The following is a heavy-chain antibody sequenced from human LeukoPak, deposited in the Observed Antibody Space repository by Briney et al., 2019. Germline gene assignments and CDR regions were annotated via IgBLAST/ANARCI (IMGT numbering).Heavy chain of an antibody. J-gene: IGHJ4*02. CDR3: ARDYGRGWLAPDY. CDR1: GFTFSSYG. V-gene: IGHV3-33*01. D-gene: IGHD6-19*01. CDR2: IWYDGTNK. Sequence: PGGSLRLSCATSGFTFSSYGMHWVRQAPGKGLEWVAVIWYDGTNKYYAGSVKGRFTISRDNSKNTLYLQMNSLRAEDTAVYYCARDYGRGWLAPDYWGQGTLVTVSS.